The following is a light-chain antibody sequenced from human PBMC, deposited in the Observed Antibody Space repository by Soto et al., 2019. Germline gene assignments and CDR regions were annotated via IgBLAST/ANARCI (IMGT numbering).Light chain of an antibody. J-gene: IGLJ1*01. CDR3: SSYAASNKLGV. Sequence: QSALTQPPSASGSPGQSVTISCTGTSSDVGAYNYVSWYQQHPGKAPKLMIYEVSKRPSGVPDRFSGSKSGNTASLTVSGLQAEDEADYYCSSYAASNKLGVFGTGTKLTVL. CDR2: EVS. V-gene: IGLV2-8*01. CDR1: SSDVGAYNY.